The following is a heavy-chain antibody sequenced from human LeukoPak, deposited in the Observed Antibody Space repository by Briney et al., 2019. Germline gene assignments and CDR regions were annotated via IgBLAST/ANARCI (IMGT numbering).Heavy chain of an antibody. CDR2: IGTAGDT. V-gene: IGHV3-13*01. D-gene: IGHD1-26*01. CDR1: GFTFSSYD. Sequence: PGGSLRLSCAAPGFTFSSYDMHWVRQATGKGLEWVSAIGTAGDTYYPGSVKGRFTISRENAKNSLYLQMNSLRAGDTAVYYCARGIGGSYPGDYWGQGTLVTVSS. J-gene: IGHJ4*02. CDR3: ARGIGGSYPGDY.